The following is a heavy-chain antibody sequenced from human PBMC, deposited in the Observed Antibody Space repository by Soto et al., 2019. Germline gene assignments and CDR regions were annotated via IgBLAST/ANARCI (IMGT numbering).Heavy chain of an antibody. V-gene: IGHV3-21*01. D-gene: IGHD6-19*01. Sequence: GGSLRLSCAASGFTFSSYSMNWVRQAPGKGLEWVSSISSSSSYIYYADSVKGRFTISRDNAKNSLYLQMNSLRAEDTAVYYCARGPYSSGWLSADDYYYYGMDVWGQGTTVTVSS. CDR3: ARGPYSSGWLSADDYYYYGMDV. J-gene: IGHJ6*02. CDR2: ISSSSSYI. CDR1: GFTFSSYS.